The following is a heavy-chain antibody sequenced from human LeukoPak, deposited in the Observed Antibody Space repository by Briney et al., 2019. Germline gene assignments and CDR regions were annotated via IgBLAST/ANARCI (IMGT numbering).Heavy chain of an antibody. CDR2: IYYSGST. CDR3: ARLYYDSNGYYEISDVDY. J-gene: IGHJ4*02. D-gene: IGHD3-22*01. Sequence: SVTVSLTCTVSSDSISSSSYFWRGIRQAPGRGLERNGSIYYSGSTYNNQCLKTRLSITVDTSTNQYSLNTSSVTAENTAVYYWARLYYDSNGYYEISDVDYWGQGNLITVSS. CDR1: SDSISSSSYF. V-gene: IGHV4-39*01.